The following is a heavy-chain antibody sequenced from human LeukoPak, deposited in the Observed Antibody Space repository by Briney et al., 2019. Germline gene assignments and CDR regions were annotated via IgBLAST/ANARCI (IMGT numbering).Heavy chain of an antibody. D-gene: IGHD5-24*01. CDR3: AMMAVAQGVPFDY. J-gene: IGHJ4*02. Sequence: SETLSLTCTVSGGSISSSSYYWGWIRQPPGKGLEWIGSIYYSGSTYYNPSLKSRVTISVDTSKNQFSLKLSSVTAADSAVYYCAMMAVAQGVPFDYWGQGTLVTVSS. V-gene: IGHV4-39*01. CDR1: GGSISSSSYY. CDR2: IYYSGST.